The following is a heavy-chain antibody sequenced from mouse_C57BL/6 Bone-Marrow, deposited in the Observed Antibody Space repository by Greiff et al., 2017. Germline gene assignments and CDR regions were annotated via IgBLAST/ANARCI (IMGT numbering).Heavy chain of an antibody. Sequence: QVQLQQSGAELVRPGTSVKVSCKASGYAFTNYLIEWVKQRPGQGLEWIGVINPGSGGTNYNEKFKGKATLTADKSSSTAYMQLSSLTSEDSAVYFCARGRLRRMDYWGQGTSGTVSS. J-gene: IGHJ4*01. V-gene: IGHV1-54*01. CDR3: ARGRLRRMDY. CDR2: INPGSGGT. CDR1: GYAFTNYL. D-gene: IGHD2-4*01.